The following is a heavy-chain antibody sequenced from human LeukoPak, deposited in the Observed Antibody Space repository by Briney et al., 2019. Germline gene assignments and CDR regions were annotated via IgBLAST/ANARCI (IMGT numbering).Heavy chain of an antibody. Sequence: GGSPRLSCAASGFTFSSYGMHWVRQAPGKGLEWVAVIWYDGSNKFYADSVKGRFTISRDDSKNTLYLQMNSLRAEDTAVYYCARETTTLDYWGQGTLVTVSS. J-gene: IGHJ4*02. CDR2: IWYDGSNK. V-gene: IGHV3-33*01. CDR3: ARETTTLDY. CDR1: GFTFSSYG. D-gene: IGHD1-26*01.